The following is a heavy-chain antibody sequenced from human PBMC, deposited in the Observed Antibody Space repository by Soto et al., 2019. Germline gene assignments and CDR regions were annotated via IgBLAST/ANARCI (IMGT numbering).Heavy chain of an antibody. Sequence: LSLTCAVYGGSFSGYYWSWIRQPPGKGLEWIGEINHSGSTNYNPSLKGRVTISVDTSKNQFSLKLSSVTAADTAVYYCARGHGLRWYIYYYYGMDVWGQGTTVTVSS. J-gene: IGHJ6*02. CDR1: GGSFSGYY. CDR3: ARGHGLRWYIYYYYGMDV. D-gene: IGHD4-17*01. CDR2: INHSGST. V-gene: IGHV4-34*01.